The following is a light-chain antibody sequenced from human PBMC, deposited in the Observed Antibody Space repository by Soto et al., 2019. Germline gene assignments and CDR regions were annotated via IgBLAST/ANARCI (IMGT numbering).Light chain of an antibody. CDR1: QSISRL. J-gene: IGKJ2*01. Sequence: DIQMTQSPSSLSASVGDRVTITCRASQSISRLLNWYQQKPGKAPKLLIYAASSLQSGVPSGFSGSGSGTDFTLTISSLQPEDFATYYCQQSYSTPYTFGQGTKLEIK. CDR3: QQSYSTPYT. CDR2: AAS. V-gene: IGKV1-39*01.